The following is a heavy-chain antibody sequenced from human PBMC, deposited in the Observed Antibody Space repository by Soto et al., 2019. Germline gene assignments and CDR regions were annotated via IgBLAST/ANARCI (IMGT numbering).Heavy chain of an antibody. CDR3: ARERLAVAGKGGWFDP. CDR1: GASIISSSYY. Sequence: SETLSLTCTVSGASIISSSYYWGWIRQPPGKGLEWIGSINYSGSTYYNPSLKSRVTISANTSKNQFSLKLRSVTAADTAVYYCARERLAVAGKGGWFDPWGQETLVTVSS. D-gene: IGHD6-19*01. CDR2: INYSGST. J-gene: IGHJ5*02. V-gene: IGHV4-39*02.